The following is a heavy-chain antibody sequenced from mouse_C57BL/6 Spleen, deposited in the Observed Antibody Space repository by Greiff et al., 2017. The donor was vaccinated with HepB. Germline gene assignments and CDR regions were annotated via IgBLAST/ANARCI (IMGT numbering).Heavy chain of an antibody. CDR2: IDPSDSET. J-gene: IGHJ1*03. Sequence: QVQLQQPGAELVRPGSSVKLSCKASGYTFTSYWMHWVKQRPIQGLEWIGNIDPSDSETHYNQKFKDKATLTVDKSSSTAYMQLSSLTSEDSAVYYGARRGTTVVATEYFDVWGTGTTVTVSS. V-gene: IGHV1-52*01. D-gene: IGHD1-1*01. CDR1: GYTFTSYW. CDR3: ARRGTTVVATEYFDV.